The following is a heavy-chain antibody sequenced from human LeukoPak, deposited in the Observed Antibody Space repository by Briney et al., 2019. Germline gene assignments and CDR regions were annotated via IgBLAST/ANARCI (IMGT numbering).Heavy chain of an antibody. CDR1: GCTFTGYY. J-gene: IGHJ4*02. CDR2: INPNSGGT. V-gene: IGHV1-2*02. Sequence: ASVTVSCKASGCTFTGYYMHWVRQAPGQGLEWMGWINPNSGGTNYAQKFQGRVTMTRDTSISTAYMELSRLRSDDTAVYYCARERALGYCTNGVCPYFDYWGQGTLVTVSS. D-gene: IGHD2-8*01. CDR3: ARERALGYCTNGVCPYFDY.